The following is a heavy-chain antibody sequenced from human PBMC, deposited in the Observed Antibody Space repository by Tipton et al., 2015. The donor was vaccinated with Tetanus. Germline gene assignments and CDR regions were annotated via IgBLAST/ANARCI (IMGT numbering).Heavy chain of an antibody. J-gene: IGHJ6*02. Sequence: TLSLTCAVYGGSFSGYYWSWIRQPPGKRLEWIGEINHSGSTNYNPSLKSRVTISVDTSKNQFSLKVSSVTAADTAVYYCARDDYYDGRGLYYYGLDVWGQGTTVTVSS. V-gene: IGHV4-34*01. D-gene: IGHD3-22*01. CDR1: GGSFSGYY. CDR2: INHSGST. CDR3: ARDDYYDGRGLYYYGLDV.